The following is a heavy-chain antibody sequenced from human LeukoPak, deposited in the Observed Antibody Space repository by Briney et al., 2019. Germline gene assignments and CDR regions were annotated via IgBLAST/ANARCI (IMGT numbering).Heavy chain of an antibody. D-gene: IGHD4-17*01. Sequence: PSETLSLTCAVYGGSFSNYFWTWIRQPPGKGLEWIGEISHRGSPNYNPSLESRVTISLDTSKSQFSLRSTSVIAADTAVYYCARGLEGPTTTVTTDFSYYYMDVWGKGTTVIVSS. CDR2: ISHRGSP. CDR3: ARGLEGPTTTVTTDFSYYYMDV. V-gene: IGHV4-34*01. J-gene: IGHJ6*03. CDR1: GGSFSNYF.